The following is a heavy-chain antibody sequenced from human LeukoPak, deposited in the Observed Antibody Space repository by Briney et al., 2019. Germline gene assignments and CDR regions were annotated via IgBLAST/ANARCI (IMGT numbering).Heavy chain of an antibody. J-gene: IGHJ4*02. CDR2: VNPDGSST. D-gene: IGHD6-19*01. CDR1: GFTFSSYW. Sequence: GESLRLSCAGSGFTFSSYWMHWVRQAPGKGLMWVSRVNPDGSSTNYADSVKGRFTISRDDSKNTLYLQMNSLKTEDTAVYFCATGTEQQWLSLDYWGQGTLVTVSS. CDR3: ATGTEQQWLSLDY. V-gene: IGHV3-74*01.